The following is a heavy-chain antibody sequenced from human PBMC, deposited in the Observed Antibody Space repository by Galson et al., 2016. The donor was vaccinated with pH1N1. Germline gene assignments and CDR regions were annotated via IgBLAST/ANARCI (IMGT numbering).Heavy chain of an antibody. Sequence: SLRLSCAASGFTVSTDYMSWVRQAPGKGLEWVSIFYSTSNTCYADSVKGRFTISRDTSKNTLFLQMNSLTVEDTAVYYCARDPGDHNGYSNWGQGTLVTVSS. CDR1: GFTVSTDY. J-gene: IGHJ4*02. CDR3: ARDPGDHNGYSN. CDR2: FYSTSNT. V-gene: IGHV3-53*01. D-gene: IGHD2-15*01.